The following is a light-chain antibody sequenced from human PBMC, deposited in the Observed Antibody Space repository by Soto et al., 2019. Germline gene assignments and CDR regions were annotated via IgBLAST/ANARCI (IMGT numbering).Light chain of an antibody. CDR2: NNE. CDR3: LAWDSSLNGYV. Sequence: QSALPQPPPVSAAPGQRVTISCSGGSFNIGNHGVNWYLRIPGKPPKVVIYNNEFLSSGVSDRFSGSKSGTSASLAISGLQSEDEGDYFCLAWDSSLNGYVFGTGTKVTVL. V-gene: IGLV1-36*01. J-gene: IGLJ1*01. CDR1: SFNIGNHG.